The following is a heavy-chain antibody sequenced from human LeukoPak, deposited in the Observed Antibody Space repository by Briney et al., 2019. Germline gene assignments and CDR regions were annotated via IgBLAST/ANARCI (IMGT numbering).Heavy chain of an antibody. D-gene: IGHD4-23*01. CDR1: GFTFEDYG. J-gene: IGHJ4*02. CDR2: ISRSSSYI. CDR3: ARGGVSVGGNFDY. Sequence: GGSLRLSCAVSGFTFEDYGMSWVRQGPGKGLEWVSSISRSSSYIYYADSMKGRFTISRDNANNSLFLQMNSLRAEDTAVYYCARGGVSVGGNFDYWGQGTLVTVSS. V-gene: IGHV3-21*01.